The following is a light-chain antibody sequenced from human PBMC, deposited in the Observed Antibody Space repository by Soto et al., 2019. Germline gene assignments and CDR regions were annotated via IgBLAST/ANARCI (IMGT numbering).Light chain of an antibody. V-gene: IGKV1-39*01. CDR1: QSISTY. Sequence: DIQLTQSPSPLSASVGDRVAITCLASQSISTYLNWYQQKPGKDPKVLIYAASNLQSGVPPRFSGSGSGTDFTLTISSLQTEDVATYFCQQSYRTPITFGQGTRLEIK. CDR2: AAS. J-gene: IGKJ5*01. CDR3: QQSYRTPIT.